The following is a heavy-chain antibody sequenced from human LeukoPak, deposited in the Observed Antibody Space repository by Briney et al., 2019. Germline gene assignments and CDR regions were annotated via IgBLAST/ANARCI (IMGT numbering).Heavy chain of an antibody. CDR3: SSPYYYDSSGYYYFDY. CDR1: GGTFSSYA. Sequence: ASVKVSCKASGGTFSSYAISWVRQAPGQGLEWMGRIIPILGIANYAPKFQGRVTITADKSTSTAYMELSSLRSEDTAVNYSSSPYYYDSSGYYYFDYWGQGTLVTVSS. J-gene: IGHJ4*02. D-gene: IGHD3-22*01. CDR2: IIPILGIA. V-gene: IGHV1-69*04.